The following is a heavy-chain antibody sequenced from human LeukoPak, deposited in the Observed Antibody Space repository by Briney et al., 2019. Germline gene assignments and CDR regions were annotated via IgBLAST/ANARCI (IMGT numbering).Heavy chain of an antibody. CDR3: ARGLYDSSGYDY. Sequence: ASVKVSCKASGYTFTGYHMHWVRQAPGQGLEWMGWINPNSGGTNYAQKFQGWVTMTRDTSISTAYMELSRLRSDDAAVYYCARGLYDSSGYDYWGQGTLVTVSS. CDR1: GYTFTGYH. D-gene: IGHD3-22*01. CDR2: INPNSGGT. J-gene: IGHJ4*02. V-gene: IGHV1-2*04.